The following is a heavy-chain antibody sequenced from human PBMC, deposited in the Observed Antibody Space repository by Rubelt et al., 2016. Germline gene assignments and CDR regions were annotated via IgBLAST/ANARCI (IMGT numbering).Heavy chain of an antibody. D-gene: IGHD3-10*01. CDR1: GFTFSNYG. J-gene: IGHJ4*02. CDR3: ARDRAFNSFDY. CDR2: LKEDGSQK. V-gene: IGHV3-7*04. Sequence: GRSLRLSCAASGFTFSNYGMHWVRQAPGKGLEWVANLKEDGSQKNYLDSVRGRFTFSRDNAKNSLYLQMNSLRVDDTAVYYCARDRAFNSFDYWGQGTLVTVSS.